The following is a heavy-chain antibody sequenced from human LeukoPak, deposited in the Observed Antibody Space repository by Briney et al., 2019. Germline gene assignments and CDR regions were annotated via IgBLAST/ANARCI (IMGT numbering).Heavy chain of an antibody. CDR3: AKGIGDYLQYYFDY. CDR1: GFTFSDYS. CDR2: ISSSARSQ. D-gene: IGHD4-17*01. V-gene: IGHV3-21*01. Sequence: KSGGSLRLSCAASGFTFSDYSMTWVRQAPGKGLEWVSSISSSARSQYYPDSLKGRISISRDNAKNSLYLQMNSLRPEDTAVYYCAKGIGDYLQYYFDYWGQGTPVT. J-gene: IGHJ4*02.